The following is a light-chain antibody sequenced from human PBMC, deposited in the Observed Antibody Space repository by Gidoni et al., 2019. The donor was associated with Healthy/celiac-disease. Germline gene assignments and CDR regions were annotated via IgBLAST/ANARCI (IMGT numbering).Light chain of an antibody. CDR3: QQRSNWPLT. Sequence: IVLTQSPSTLSLDPGESATLSCRASQSFSSYLAWYQQKPGQAPRLLIYDASNRATGIPARFSGSGSGTDFTLTISSLEPEDFAVYYCQQRSNWPLTFGGGTKVEIK. CDR2: DAS. V-gene: IGKV3-11*01. CDR1: QSFSSY. J-gene: IGKJ4*01.